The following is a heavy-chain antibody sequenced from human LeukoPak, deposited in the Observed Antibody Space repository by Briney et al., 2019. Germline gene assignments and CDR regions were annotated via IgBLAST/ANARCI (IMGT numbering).Heavy chain of an antibody. V-gene: IGHV4-59*01. CDR2: IYYSGST. CDR3: ARDTSSGWYRYFDY. Sequence: SETLSITCTVSGGSISSYYWSWIRQPPGKGLEWIGYIYYSGSTNYNPSLKSRVTISVDTSKNQFSLKLSSVTAADTAVYYCARDTSSGWYRYFDYWGQGTLVTVSS. CDR1: GGSISSYY. D-gene: IGHD6-19*01. J-gene: IGHJ4*02.